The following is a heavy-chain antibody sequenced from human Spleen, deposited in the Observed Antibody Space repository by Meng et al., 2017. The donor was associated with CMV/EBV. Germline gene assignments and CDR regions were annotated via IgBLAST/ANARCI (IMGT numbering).Heavy chain of an antibody. D-gene: IGHD2-2*01. CDR3: ARDLVPPYYGMDV. Sequence: GGSLRLSCAASGFTFDEYGMSWVRQGPGKGLEWVSGINWNGDSTGYADSVKGRFTISRDNAKNTLYLQMNSLRAEDTAVYYCARDLVPPYYGMDVWGQGTTVTVSS. CDR1: GFTFDEYG. J-gene: IGHJ6*02. V-gene: IGHV3-20*04. CDR2: INWNGDST.